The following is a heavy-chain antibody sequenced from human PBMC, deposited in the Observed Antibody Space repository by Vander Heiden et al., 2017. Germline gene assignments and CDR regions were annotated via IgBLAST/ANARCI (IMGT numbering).Heavy chain of an antibody. CDR2: MSGSGGST. CDR1: GFTFSSYA. V-gene: IGHV3-23*01. CDR3: AKGGRYSSSGSYWYFDL. D-gene: IGHD6-6*01. Sequence: EVQLLESGGGLVQPGGSLRLSCAASGFTFSSYAMSWVREAPGKGREWVSAMSGSGGSTYYADSVKGRLTISRDNSKNTLYLQMNSLRAEDTAVYYWAKGGRYSSSGSYWYFDLWGRGTLGTVSS. J-gene: IGHJ2*01.